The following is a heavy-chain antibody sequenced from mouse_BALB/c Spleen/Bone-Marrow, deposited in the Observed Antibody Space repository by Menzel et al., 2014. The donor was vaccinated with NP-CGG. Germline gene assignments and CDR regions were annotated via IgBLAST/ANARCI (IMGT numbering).Heavy chain of an antibody. D-gene: IGHD1-1*01. CDR2: IWAGGSA. V-gene: IGHV2-9*02. CDR1: GFSLTSYD. CDR3: ARDRGTTRAMDY. J-gene: IGHJ4*01. Sequence: VKLQESGPGLVAPSQSLSITCTVSGFSLTSYDVHWVRQPPGKGLEWLGVIWAGGSANYNSALMSRLSISKDNSKSQVFLKMNSLQTDDTAMYYCARDRGTTRAMDYWGQGTSVTVSS.